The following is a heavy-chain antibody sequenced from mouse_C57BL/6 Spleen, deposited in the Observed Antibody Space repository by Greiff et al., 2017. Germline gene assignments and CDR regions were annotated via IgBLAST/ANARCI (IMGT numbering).Heavy chain of an antibody. CDR1: GYAFSSYW. Sequence: VQLQESGAELVKPGASVKISCKASGYAFSSYWMNWVKQRPGKGLEWIGQIYPGDGDTNYNGKFKGKATLTADKSSSTAYMQLSSLTSEDSAVYFCARSDVNSSTYAMYYWGQGTSVTVSS. J-gene: IGHJ4*01. CDR3: ARSDVNSSTYAMYY. V-gene: IGHV1-80*01. D-gene: IGHD2-1*01. CDR2: IYPGDGDT.